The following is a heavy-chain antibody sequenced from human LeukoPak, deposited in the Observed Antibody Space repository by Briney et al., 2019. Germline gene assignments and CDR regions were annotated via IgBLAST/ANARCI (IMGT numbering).Heavy chain of an antibody. J-gene: IGHJ4*02. CDR3: ARVLHKRNYDSSVYYGY. D-gene: IGHD3-22*01. CDR1: GFTFSSYS. Sequence: GGSLRLSCAASGFTFSSYSMNWVRQAPGKGLEWVSYISSSSTTIYYADSVKGRFTISRDNAKNSLYLQMNSLRAEDTAVYYCARVLHKRNYDSSVYYGYWGQGTLVTVSP. CDR2: ISSSSTTI. V-gene: IGHV3-48*01.